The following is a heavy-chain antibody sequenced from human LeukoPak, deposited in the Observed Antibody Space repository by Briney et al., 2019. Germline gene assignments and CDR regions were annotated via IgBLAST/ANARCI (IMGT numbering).Heavy chain of an antibody. CDR3: ATSYYQYFRF. J-gene: IGHJ1*01. Sequence: SETLSLTCTGSGGSISSTSYYWGWIRQPPGKGLEWIGTFDYSGSTYYNPSLKSRVTISVDTSKNQFSLKLSSVTAADTAVYYCATSYYQYFRFWGQGTLVTVSS. CDR1: GGSISSTSYY. V-gene: IGHV4-39*01. CDR2: FDYSGST. D-gene: IGHD1-26*01.